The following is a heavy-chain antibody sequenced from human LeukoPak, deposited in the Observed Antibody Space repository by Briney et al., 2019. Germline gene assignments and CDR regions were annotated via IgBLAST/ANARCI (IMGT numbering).Heavy chain of an antibody. CDR2: IYYSGST. J-gene: IGHJ4*02. D-gene: IGHD3-10*01. V-gene: IGHV4-59*08. CDR1: GGSISSYY. CDR3: ARHRLWFGELSVPYYFDY. Sequence: PSETLSLTCTVSGGSISSYYWSWIRQPPGKELEWIGYIYYSGSTNYNPSLKSRVTISVDTSKNQFSLKLSSVTAADTAVYYCARHRLWFGELSVPYYFDYWGQGTLVTVSS.